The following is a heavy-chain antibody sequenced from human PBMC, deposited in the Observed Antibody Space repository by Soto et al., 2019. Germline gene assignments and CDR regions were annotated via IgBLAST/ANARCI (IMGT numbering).Heavy chain of an antibody. Sequence: ASVKVSCKASGYTFTSSAMHWVRQTPGQRLKWMGWIDSGNSNTKYSQKFQGRVTITKDTSARTAYMELSSLRSEDTAVYYCVRDQGTALAFDYWGQGTLVTVSS. CDR2: IDSGNSNT. J-gene: IGHJ4*02. CDR3: VRDQGTALAFDY. V-gene: IGHV1-3*01. CDR1: GYTFTSSA. D-gene: IGHD5-18*01.